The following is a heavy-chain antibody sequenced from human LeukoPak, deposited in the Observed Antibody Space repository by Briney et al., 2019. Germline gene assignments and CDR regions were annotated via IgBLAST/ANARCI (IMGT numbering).Heavy chain of an antibody. CDR2: IRYDGSNK. CDR1: GFTFSSYA. D-gene: IGHD2-21*02. V-gene: IGHV3-30*02. CDR3: AIASYCGGDCYPYFDY. J-gene: IGHJ4*02. Sequence: GGSLRLSCAASGFTFSSYAMHWVRQAPGKGLEWVAFIRYDGSNKYYADSVKGRFTISRDNSKNTLYLQMNSLRAEDTAVYYCAIASYCGGDCYPYFDYWGQGTLVTVSS.